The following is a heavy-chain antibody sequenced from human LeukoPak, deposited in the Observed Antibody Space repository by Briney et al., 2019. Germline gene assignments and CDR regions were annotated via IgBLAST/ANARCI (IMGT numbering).Heavy chain of an antibody. Sequence: GESLQISCQGSGYSFTSYWIGWVRQMPGKGLEWMGIIYPGDSDTRYSPSFQGQVTISADKSISTAYLQWSSLKASDTAMYYCARQSQRWLQSQFDYWGQGTLVTVSS. CDR3: ARQSQRWLQSQFDY. CDR1: GYSFTSYW. CDR2: IYPGDSDT. V-gene: IGHV5-51*01. D-gene: IGHD5-24*01. J-gene: IGHJ4*02.